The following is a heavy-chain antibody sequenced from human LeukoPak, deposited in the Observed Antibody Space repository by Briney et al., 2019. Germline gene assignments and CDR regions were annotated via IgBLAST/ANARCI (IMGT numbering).Heavy chain of an antibody. CDR2: IIPIFGTA. V-gene: IGHV1-69*01. Sequence: GSSVKVSCKGSGGTFSSYAISWVRQAPGQELEWMGGIIPIFGTANYAQKFQGRVTITADESTSTAYMELSSLRSEDTAVYYCAFSGRYGGKSGYFQHWGQGTVVTVSS. CDR3: AFSGRYGGKSGYFQH. J-gene: IGHJ1*01. D-gene: IGHD4-23*01. CDR1: GGTFSSYA.